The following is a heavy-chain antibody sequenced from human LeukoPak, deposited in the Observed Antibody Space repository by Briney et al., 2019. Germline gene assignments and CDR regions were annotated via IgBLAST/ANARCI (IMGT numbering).Heavy chain of an antibody. CDR3: ARGGRFLEWFPDAFDI. CDR2: INTDGSST. D-gene: IGHD3-3*01. Sequence: GGSLRLSCAASGFTFSTYWIHWVRQAPGKGLVWVSRINTDGSSTSYADSVKGRFTISRDNAKNTLYLQMNSLRAEDTAVYYCARGGRFLEWFPDAFDIWGQGTMVTVSS. V-gene: IGHV3-74*01. J-gene: IGHJ3*02. CDR1: GFTFSTYW.